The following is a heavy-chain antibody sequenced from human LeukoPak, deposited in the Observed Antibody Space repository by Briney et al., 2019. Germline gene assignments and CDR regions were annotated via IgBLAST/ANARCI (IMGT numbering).Heavy chain of an antibody. J-gene: IGHJ5*02. CDR2: IYCSGST. CDR3: GRLITFGGVIAH. V-gene: IGHV4-31*03. Sequence: SHTLSLTCTVSGGSISSGGYYWIWIRQHPGRGLEWIGYIYCSGSTYYNPSLKSRVTISVDTSKNLFSLKLSSVTAADTAVYYCGRLITFGGVIAHWGQGTLVTVSS. CDR1: GGSISSGGYY. D-gene: IGHD3-16*01.